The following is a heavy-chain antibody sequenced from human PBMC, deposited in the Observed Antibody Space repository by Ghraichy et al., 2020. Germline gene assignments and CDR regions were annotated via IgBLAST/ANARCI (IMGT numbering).Heavy chain of an antibody. Sequence: SQTLSLTCTVSGGSISSSSYYWGWIRQPPGKGLEWIGSIYYSGSTYYNPSLKSRVTISVDTSKNQFSLKLSSVTAADTAVYYCASTYDSSGYYYGPLDYWGQGTLVTVSS. D-gene: IGHD3-22*01. CDR1: GGSISSSSYY. J-gene: IGHJ4*02. CDR3: ASTYDSSGYYYGPLDY. CDR2: IYYSGST. V-gene: IGHV4-39*01.